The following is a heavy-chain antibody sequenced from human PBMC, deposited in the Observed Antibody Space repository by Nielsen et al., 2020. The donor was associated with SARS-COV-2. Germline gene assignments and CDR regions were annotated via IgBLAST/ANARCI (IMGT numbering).Heavy chain of an antibody. CDR3: AKLSSGWGAGGAFDI. D-gene: IGHD6-19*01. V-gene: IGHV3-21*04. CDR2: ISSSSYI. J-gene: IGHJ3*02. CDR1: GFTFSSYS. Sequence: GGSLRLSCAASGFTFSSYSMNWVRQAPGKGLEWVSSISSSSYIYYADSVKGRFTISRDNAKNSLYLQMNSLRAEDTALYYCAKLSSGWGAGGAFDIWGQGTMVTVSS.